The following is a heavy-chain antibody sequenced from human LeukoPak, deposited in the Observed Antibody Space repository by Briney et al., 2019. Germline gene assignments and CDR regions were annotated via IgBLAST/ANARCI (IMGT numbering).Heavy chain of an antibody. CDR2: INPSGGST. CDR1: GYTFTSYY. Sequence: ASVKVSCKASGYTFTSYYMHWVRQAPGQGLEWMGMINPSGGSTSYAQKFQGRVTMTRDTSTSTAYMELRSLRSDDTAVYYCAVDYYGSGSYISHAFDIWGQGTMVTVSS. D-gene: IGHD3-10*01. CDR3: AVDYYGSGSYISHAFDI. J-gene: IGHJ3*02. V-gene: IGHV1-46*01.